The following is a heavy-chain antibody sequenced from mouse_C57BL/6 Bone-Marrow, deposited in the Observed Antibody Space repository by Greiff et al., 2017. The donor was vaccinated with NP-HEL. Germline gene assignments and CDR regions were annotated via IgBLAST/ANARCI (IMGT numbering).Heavy chain of an antibody. CDR3: ARIYYDYDWYFDV. CDR2: INYDGSST. Sequence: EVKLMESEGGLVQPGSSMKLSCTASGFTFSDYYMAWVRQVPEKGLEWVANINYDGSSTYYLDSLKSRFIISRDNAKNILYLQMSSLKSEDTATYYCARIYYDYDWYFDVWGTGTTVTVSS. V-gene: IGHV5-16*01. D-gene: IGHD2-4*01. CDR1: GFTFSDYY. J-gene: IGHJ1*03.